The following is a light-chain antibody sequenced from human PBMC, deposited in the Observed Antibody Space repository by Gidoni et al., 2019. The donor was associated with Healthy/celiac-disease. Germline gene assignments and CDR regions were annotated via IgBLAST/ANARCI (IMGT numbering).Light chain of an antibody. J-gene: IGKJ2*01. CDR1: QSVSSN. V-gene: IGKV3-15*01. CDR2: GAS. CDR3: QQYNNWPYT. Sequence: EIVMTQSPATLSVSPGERATLSCRASQSVSSNLAWYQQKPGQSPRLLICGASTRATGIPAMFSSSGSRTEFTLTISSLHSEDFAVYYCQQYNNWPYTFXXXTKLEIK.